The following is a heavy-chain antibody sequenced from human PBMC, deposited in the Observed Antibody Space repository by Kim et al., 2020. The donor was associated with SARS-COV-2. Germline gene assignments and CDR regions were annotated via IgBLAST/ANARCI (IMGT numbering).Heavy chain of an antibody. D-gene: IGHD5-18*01. J-gene: IGHJ4*02. Sequence: EEAASVTGRFTNSRDDDKNIAYLQMNSLKTEDTAVYYCTRDRIQLLYFDYWGQGTLVTVSS. V-gene: IGHV3-49*02. CDR3: TRDRIQLLYFDY.